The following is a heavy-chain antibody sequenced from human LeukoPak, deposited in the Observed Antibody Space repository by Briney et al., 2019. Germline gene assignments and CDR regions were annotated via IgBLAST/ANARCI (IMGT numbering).Heavy chain of an antibody. CDR1: GGSISSSSYY. CDR3: ARTYRGYSYGYFFDY. J-gene: IGHJ4*02. D-gene: IGHD5-18*01. V-gene: IGHV4-39*01. CDR2: IYYSGST. Sequence: SETLSLTCTVSGGSISSSSYYWGWIRQPPGKGLEWIGSIYYSGSTYYNPSLKSRVTISVDTSKNQYSLKLSSVTAADTAVYYCARTYRGYSYGYFFDYWGQGTLVTVSS.